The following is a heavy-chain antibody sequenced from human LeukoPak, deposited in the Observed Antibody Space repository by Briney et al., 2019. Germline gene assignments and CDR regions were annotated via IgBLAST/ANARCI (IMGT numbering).Heavy chain of an antibody. CDR1: GFTFSNAW. V-gene: IGHV3-15*07. Sequence: PGGSLRLSCAASGFTFSNAWMNWVRQAPGKGLEWVGRIKSKTDGGTTDYAAPVKGRFTISRDDSKNTLYLQMSGLKTEDSGVYYCTTERNWELLRPYGLDIWGQGTTVTVSS. J-gene: IGHJ6*02. D-gene: IGHD7-27*01. CDR2: IKSKTDGGTT. CDR3: TTERNWELLRPYGLDI.